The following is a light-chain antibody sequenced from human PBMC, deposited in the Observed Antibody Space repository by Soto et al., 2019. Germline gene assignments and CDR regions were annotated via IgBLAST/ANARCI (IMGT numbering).Light chain of an antibody. CDR3: RQALQRGT. CDR2: LAS. CDR1: QAVNTR. Sequence: EIVLTQSPATLSSFPGDRVTLSCRASQAVNTRLAWYQHKPGQAPRLLIYLASNRASGVPARFSGSGSGTDFTLRISRVEAEDVGIYYCRQALQRGTFGQGTKLEIK. J-gene: IGKJ2*02. V-gene: IGKV3D-11*01.